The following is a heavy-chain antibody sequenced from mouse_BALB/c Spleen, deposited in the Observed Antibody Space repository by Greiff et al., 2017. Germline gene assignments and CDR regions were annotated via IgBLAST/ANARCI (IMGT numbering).Heavy chain of an antibody. J-gene: IGHJ2*01. CDR1: GYTFTSYW. Sequence: VQLQQSGTVLARPGASVKMSCKASGYTFTSYWMHWVKQRPGQGLEWIGYINPSSGYTNYNQKFKDKATLTADKSSSTAYMQLSSLTSEDSAVYYCARNGCFDYWGQGTTLTVSA. D-gene: IGHD2-2*01. CDR2: INPSSGYT. V-gene: IGHV1-4*01. CDR3: ARNGCFDY.